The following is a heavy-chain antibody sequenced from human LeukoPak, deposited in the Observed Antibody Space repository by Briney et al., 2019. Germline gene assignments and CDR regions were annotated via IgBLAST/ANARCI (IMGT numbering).Heavy chain of an antibody. CDR3: ARVDWMIGAFDI. V-gene: IGHV3-48*03. CDR2: ISSAGNTE. J-gene: IGHJ3*02. D-gene: IGHD3-22*01. CDR1: GFSLSTYQ. Sequence: GGSLRLSCAASGFSLSTYQMNWVRKAPGKGLEWVSHISSAGNTEYYADAVRGRFTMSRDNAKNSLYLQMNSLRAEDTAVYYCARVDWMIGAFDIWGQGTMVTVSS.